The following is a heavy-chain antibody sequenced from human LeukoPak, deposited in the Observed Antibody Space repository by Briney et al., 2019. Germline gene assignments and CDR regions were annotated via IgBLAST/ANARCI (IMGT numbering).Heavy chain of an antibody. CDR3: ARDRVVVAATEGYYFDY. Sequence: GRSLRLSCAASGFTFSSYAKHWLRQAPGKGQEWVAVIWYDGSNKYYADSVKGRFTISRDNSKHTLYLQMNALRAEDTAVYYCARDRVVVAATEGYYFDYWGQGTLVTVSS. D-gene: IGHD2-15*01. J-gene: IGHJ4*02. CDR1: GFTFSSYA. V-gene: IGHV3-33*01. CDR2: IWYDGSNK.